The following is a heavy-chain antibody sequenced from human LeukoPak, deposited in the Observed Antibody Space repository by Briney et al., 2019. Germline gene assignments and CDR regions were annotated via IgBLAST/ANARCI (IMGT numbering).Heavy chain of an antibody. V-gene: IGHV1-8*03. CDR1: GYTFTSYD. Sequence: ASVKVSCKASGYTFTSYDINWVRQATGQGLEWMGWMNPNSGNTGYAQKFQGRVTITRNTPISTAYMELSSLRSEDTAVYYCARRGDYYDSSGYYYVYNYWGQGTLVTVSS. CDR2: MNPNSGNT. J-gene: IGHJ4*02. CDR3: ARRGDYYDSSGYYYVYNY. D-gene: IGHD3-22*01.